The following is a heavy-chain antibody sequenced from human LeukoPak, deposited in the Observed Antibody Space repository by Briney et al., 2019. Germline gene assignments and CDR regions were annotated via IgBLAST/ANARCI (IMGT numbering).Heavy chain of an antibody. Sequence: GGSLSLSCAASGFTFSIYAMTWVRQAPGKGLEWVSAISGSGGGTYYADSVKGRFTISRDNSKNALYLQMNSLRAEDTAEYYCAKDVRYCSSNTCYTEFNRLDPWGQGTLATVSS. J-gene: IGHJ5*02. D-gene: IGHD2-2*02. CDR3: AKDVRYCSSNTCYTEFNRLDP. V-gene: IGHV3-23*01. CDR1: GFTFSIYA. CDR2: ISGSGGGT.